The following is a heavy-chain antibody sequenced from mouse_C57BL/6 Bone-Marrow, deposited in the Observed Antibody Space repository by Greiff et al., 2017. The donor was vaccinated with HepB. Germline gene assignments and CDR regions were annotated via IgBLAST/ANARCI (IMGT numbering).Heavy chain of an antibody. J-gene: IGHJ2*01. Sequence: VQLQQPGAELVKPGASVKLSCKASGYTFTSYWMPWVKQRPGQGLEWIGMIHPNSGSTNYNEKFKSKATLTVDKSSSTAYMQLSSLTSEDAAVYYFARVGTTVVGFDYWGQGTTLTVSS. V-gene: IGHV1-64*01. CDR1: GYTFTSYW. D-gene: IGHD1-1*01. CDR2: IHPNSGST. CDR3: ARVGTTVVGFDY.